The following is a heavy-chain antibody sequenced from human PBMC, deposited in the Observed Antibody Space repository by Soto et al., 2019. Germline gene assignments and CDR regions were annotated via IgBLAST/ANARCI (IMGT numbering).Heavy chain of an antibody. D-gene: IGHD6-19*01. CDR3: AREGGGRRIAVAGTRTYYYYYGMDV. V-gene: IGHV4-59*01. Sequence: SETLSLTCTVSCGSISSYYWSWIRQPPGKGLEWIGYIYYSGSTNYNPSLKSRVTISVDTSKNQFSLKLSSVTAADTAVYYCAREGGGRRIAVAGTRTYYYYYGMDVWGQGTTVTVSS. J-gene: IGHJ6*02. CDR2: IYYSGST. CDR1: CGSISSYY.